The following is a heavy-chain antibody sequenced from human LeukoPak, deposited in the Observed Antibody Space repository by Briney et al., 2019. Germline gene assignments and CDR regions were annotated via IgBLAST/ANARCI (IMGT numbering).Heavy chain of an antibody. V-gene: IGHV4-34*01. CDR2: INHSGST. J-gene: IGHJ5*02. Sequence: SETLSLTCAVYGGSFSGYYWSWIRQPPGKGLEWIGEINHSGSTNYNPSLKSRVTISVDTSKNQFSLKLSSVTAADTAVYYCARAAPRSWDSSGYYGPWVQGTLVTVSS. CDR1: GGSFSGYY. CDR3: ARAAPRSWDSSGYYGP. D-gene: IGHD3-22*01.